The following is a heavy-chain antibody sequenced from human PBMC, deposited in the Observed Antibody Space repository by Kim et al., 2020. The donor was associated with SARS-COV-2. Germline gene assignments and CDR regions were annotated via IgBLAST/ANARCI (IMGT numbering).Heavy chain of an antibody. CDR2: IRSKANNYAT. J-gene: IGHJ3*02. V-gene: IGHV3-73*01. CDR3: TRVPPYTNSCWDAFDI. D-gene: IGHD6-13*01. Sequence: GGSLRLSCAASGFTFSDSAIYWVRQASGKGLEWVGRIRSKANNYATAYAASVKGRFSISRDDSKNTAYLQMNSLKTEATAIYYCTRVPPYTNSCWDAFDIWGQGTMVTVSS. CDR1: GFTFSDSA.